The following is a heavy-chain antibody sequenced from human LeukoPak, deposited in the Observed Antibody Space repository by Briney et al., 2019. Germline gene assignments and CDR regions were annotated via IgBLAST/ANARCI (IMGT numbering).Heavy chain of an antibody. CDR2: IIPILGIA. CDR3: ARGSMVRGVPIDY. CDR1: GGTFSSYA. Sequence: ASVKVSCKASGGTFSSYAISWVRQAPGQGLEWMGRIIPILGIANYAQKFQGRVTITADKSTSTAYMELSSLRSEDTAVYYCARGSMVRGVPIDYWGQGTPVTVSS. V-gene: IGHV1-69*04. D-gene: IGHD3-10*01. J-gene: IGHJ4*02.